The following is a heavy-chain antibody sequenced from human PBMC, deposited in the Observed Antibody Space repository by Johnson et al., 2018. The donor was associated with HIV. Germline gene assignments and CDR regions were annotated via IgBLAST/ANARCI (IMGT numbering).Heavy chain of an antibody. CDR3: ARDSTPWGGDHVGYAFDI. CDR2: ISSSGSTI. CDR1: GFSFSDYY. D-gene: IGHD4-17*01. V-gene: IGHV3-11*04. J-gene: IGHJ3*02. Sequence: QVQLVESGGGLVKPGGSLRLSCAASGFSFSDYYMSWIRQAPGKGLEWVSYISSSGSTIYYADFVKGRFPISRDNAKKSMYLQMNSLRAEDTALYYCARDSTPWGGDHVGYAFDIWGRGTMVTVSS.